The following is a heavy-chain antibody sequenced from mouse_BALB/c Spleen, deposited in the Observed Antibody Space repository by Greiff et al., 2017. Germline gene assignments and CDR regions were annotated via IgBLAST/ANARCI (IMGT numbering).Heavy chain of an antibody. V-gene: IGHV10S3*01. Sequence: EVQLVETGGGLVQPKGSLKLSCAASGFTFNTNAMNWVRQAPGKGLEWVARIRSKSNNYATYYADSVKDRFTISRDDSQSMLYLQMNNLKTEDTAMYYCVREDNYGLFAYWGQGTLVTVSA. CDR2: IRSKSNNYAT. CDR1: GFTFNTNA. J-gene: IGHJ3*01. D-gene: IGHD1-1*01. CDR3: VREDNYGLFAY.